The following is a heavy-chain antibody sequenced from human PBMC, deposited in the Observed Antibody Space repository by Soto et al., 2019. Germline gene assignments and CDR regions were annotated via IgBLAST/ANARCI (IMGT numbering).Heavy chain of an antibody. CDR2: ISYDGSNK. V-gene: IGHV3-30-3*01. CDR3: ARSDAAGTLGY. CDR1: GFTFSSYA. D-gene: IGHD6-13*01. Sequence: LRLSCAASGFTFSSYAMHWVRQAPGKGLEWVAVISYDGSNKYYADSVKGRFTISRDNSKNTLYLQMNSLRAEDTAVYYCARSDAAGTLGYWGQGTLVTVSS. J-gene: IGHJ4*02.